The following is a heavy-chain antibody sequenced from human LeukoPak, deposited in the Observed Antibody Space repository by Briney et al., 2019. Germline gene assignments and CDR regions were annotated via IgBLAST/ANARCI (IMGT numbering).Heavy chain of an antibody. CDR3: ARDDLVVVGATDY. CDR1: GYSFTDYY. D-gene: IGHD2-15*01. Sequence: ASVKVSCKTSGYSFTDYYLHWVRQAPGQGPEWMGWISGYNGNTNYAQKLQGRVTMTTDTSTSTANMELRSLRSDDTAVYYCARDDLVVVGATDYWGQGTLVTVSS. J-gene: IGHJ4*02. CDR2: ISGYNGNT. V-gene: IGHV1-18*04.